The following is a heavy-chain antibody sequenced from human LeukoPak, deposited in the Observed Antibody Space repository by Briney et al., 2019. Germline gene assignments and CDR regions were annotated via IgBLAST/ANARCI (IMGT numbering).Heavy chain of an antibody. V-gene: IGHV3-74*01. CDR3: ARGVWRDYYAFDI. CDR1: GFTFSNVW. CDR2: INSDGSST. D-gene: IGHD3-3*01. J-gene: IGHJ3*02. Sequence: GGSLRLSCAASGFTFSNVWMSWVRQAPGKGLVWVSRINSDGSSTSYADSVQGRFTISRDNAKNTLYLQMNSLRAEDTAVYYCARGVWRDYYAFDIWGQGTMVTVSS.